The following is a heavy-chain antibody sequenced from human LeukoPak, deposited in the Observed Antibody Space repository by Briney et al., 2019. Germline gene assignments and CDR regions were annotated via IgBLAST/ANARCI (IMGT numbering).Heavy chain of an antibody. CDR3: ARVVGATKFDY. V-gene: IGHV1-69*06. Sequence: SVKVSCKTSGYTFTYYGINWVRQAPGQGLEWMGGIIPIFGTANYAQKFQGRVTITADKSTSTAYMELSSLRSEDTAVYYCARVVGATKFDYWGQGTLVTVSS. CDR1: GYTFTYYG. CDR2: IIPIFGTA. D-gene: IGHD1-26*01. J-gene: IGHJ4*02.